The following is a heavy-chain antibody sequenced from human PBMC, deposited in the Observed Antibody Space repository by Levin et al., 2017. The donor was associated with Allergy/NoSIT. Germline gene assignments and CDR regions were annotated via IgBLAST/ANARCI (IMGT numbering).Heavy chain of an antibody. Sequence: SCAASGFTFSNYAMTWVRHASGKGLEWVSTLSGSGGSIYYADSVKGRFTISRDNSKNTLYLQMKNLRAEDTAIYFCAKEGELCSGTNCYITGCLDVRGQGTTVTVSS. J-gene: IGHJ6*02. D-gene: IGHD2-2*02. CDR2: LSGSGGSI. CDR3: AKEGELCSGTNCYITGCLDV. CDR1: GFTFSNYA. V-gene: IGHV3-23*01.